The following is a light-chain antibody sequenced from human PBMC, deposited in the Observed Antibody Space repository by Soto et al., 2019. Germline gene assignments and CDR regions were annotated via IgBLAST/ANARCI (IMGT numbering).Light chain of an antibody. CDR1: STDVGAYNY. V-gene: IGLV2-14*01. CDR3: ISYTGKSAYYV. CDR2: EVT. Sequence: QSVLAQPASVSGSPGQLITISCTGTSTDVGAYNYVAWYQQHPGKAPKLIIYEVTNRPSGVSYRFSASKSGNTASLTISGLHSEDEADYYCISYTGKSAYYVFGIGTKVT. J-gene: IGLJ1*01.